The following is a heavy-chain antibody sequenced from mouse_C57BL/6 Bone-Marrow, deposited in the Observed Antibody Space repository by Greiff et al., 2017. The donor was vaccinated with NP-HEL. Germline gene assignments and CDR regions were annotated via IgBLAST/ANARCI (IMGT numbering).Heavy chain of an antibody. D-gene: IGHD2-2*01. J-gene: IGHJ2*01. CDR3: ARRGIYYGYDEDGYFDY. Sequence: LMKPGASVKLSCKATGYTFTGYWIEWVKQRPGHGLEWIGEILPGSGSTNYNEKFKGKATFTADTSSNTAYMQLSSLTTEDSAIYYCARRGIYYGYDEDGYFDYWGQGTTLTVSS. CDR1: GYTFTGYW. CDR2: ILPGSGST. V-gene: IGHV1-9*01.